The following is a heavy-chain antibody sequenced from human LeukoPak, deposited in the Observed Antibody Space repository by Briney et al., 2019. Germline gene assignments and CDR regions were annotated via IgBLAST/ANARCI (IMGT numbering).Heavy chain of an antibody. CDR3: ARDRGNYDILTGYTDY. D-gene: IGHD3-9*01. J-gene: IGHJ4*02. CDR2: IYYSGST. CDR1: GGSISSRSYY. V-gene: IGHV4-39*07. Sequence: SETLSLTCTVSGGSISSRSYYWGWIRQPPGKGLEWIGSIYYSGSTYYNPSLKSRVTISVDTSKNQFSLKLSSVTAADTAVYYCARDRGNYDILTGYTDYWGQGTLVTVSS.